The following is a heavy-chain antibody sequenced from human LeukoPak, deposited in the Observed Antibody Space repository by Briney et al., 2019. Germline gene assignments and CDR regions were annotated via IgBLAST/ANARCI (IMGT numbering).Heavy chain of an antibody. CDR3: ARVPSSFLVWFGACPADVDY. CDR2: ISAYNGNS. CDR1: GYTFSTYG. D-gene: IGHD3-10*01. Sequence: ASVKVSYTASGYTFSTYGISSGREAPGQGLEWMGWISAYNGNSNYAQKLQGRVTMTTDTSTSTAYMELRRLRSDDTAVYYCARVPSSFLVWFGACPADVDYWGQGTLVTVSS. J-gene: IGHJ4*02. V-gene: IGHV1-18*01.